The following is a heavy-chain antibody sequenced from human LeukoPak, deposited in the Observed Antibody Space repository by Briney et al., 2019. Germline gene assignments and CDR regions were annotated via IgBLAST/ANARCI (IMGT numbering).Heavy chain of an antibody. D-gene: IGHD1-1*01. Sequence: GASVQLSFKASGYIFTGYYIHWVRQAPGQGLEWMGFINPNSGNTNYAQKFQGRVTMTSDTSISTAYMELSSLTSDDTAVYYCAREMRPATTTLVANWGQGTLVTVSS. CDR2: INPNSGNT. V-gene: IGHV1-2*02. CDR1: GYIFTGYY. CDR3: AREMRPATTTLVAN. J-gene: IGHJ4*02.